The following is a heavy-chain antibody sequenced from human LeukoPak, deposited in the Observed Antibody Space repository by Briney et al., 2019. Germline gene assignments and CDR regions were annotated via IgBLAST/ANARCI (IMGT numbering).Heavy chain of an antibody. CDR3: ASAAKGGVVGATYYFDY. Sequence: SETLSLTCTVSGGSITGYSWSWIRQTPGKGLEWIGYIYYNGDTHYNPSLNSRLSMSVDTPNKQFSLNLSSVTAADTAMYYCASAAKGGVVGATYYFDYWGQGTLVTVSS. V-gene: IGHV4-59*08. CDR1: GGSITGYS. D-gene: IGHD1-26*01. J-gene: IGHJ4*02. CDR2: IYYNGDT.